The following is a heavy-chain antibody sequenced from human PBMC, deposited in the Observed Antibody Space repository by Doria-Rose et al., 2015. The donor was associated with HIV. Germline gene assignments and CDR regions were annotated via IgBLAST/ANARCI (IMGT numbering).Heavy chain of an antibody. CDR2: IFSDDEG. Sequence: QITLKESGPVLVKPTETLTLTCTVSGVSLSSPGMGVSWIRQPPGKALEWLATIFSDDEGSYKTSLKSRLTISRGTSKRQVVVTTTDMDPVDTATYYCARIKSSRWYHKYYFDFWGQGTLVIVSA. CDR1: GVSLSSPGMG. J-gene: IGHJ4*02. CDR3: ARIKSSRWYHKYYFDF. D-gene: IGHD6-13*01. V-gene: IGHV2-26*01.